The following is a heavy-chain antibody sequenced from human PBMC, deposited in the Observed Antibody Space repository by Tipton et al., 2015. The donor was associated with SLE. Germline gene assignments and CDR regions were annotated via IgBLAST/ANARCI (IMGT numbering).Heavy chain of an antibody. CDR2: TYYSGSP. D-gene: IGHD3-22*01. CDR3: PIYYHDSTGLHWFDP. V-gene: IGHV4-31*03. J-gene: IGHJ5*02. CDR1: GGSISSGGYY. Sequence: TLSLTCNVSGGSISSGGYYWSWFRQHPGKGLEWIGYTYYSGSPYYNPSLKSRVTISLDMSKNQFSLRLSSVTAADTAVYYCPIYYHDSTGLHWFDPWGQGTLVTVAS.